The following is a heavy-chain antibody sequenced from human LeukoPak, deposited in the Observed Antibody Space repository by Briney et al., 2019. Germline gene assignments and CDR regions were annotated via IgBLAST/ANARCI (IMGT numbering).Heavy chain of an antibody. CDR2: STPILGTA. CDR1: GGTFNSHI. Sequence: GSSVKVSCKTSGGTFNSHIFSWVRQAPGHGLEWMGRSTPILGTAKYAQGFQDRVTISADKSTTTVYLELSSLRAEDTAIYYCARVNLRGSQYNWFDPWGQGTLVTVSS. D-gene: IGHD1-26*01. V-gene: IGHV1-69*08. CDR3: ARVNLRGSQYNWFDP. J-gene: IGHJ5*02.